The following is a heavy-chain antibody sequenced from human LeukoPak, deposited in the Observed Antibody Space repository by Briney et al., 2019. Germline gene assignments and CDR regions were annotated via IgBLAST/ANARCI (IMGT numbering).Heavy chain of an antibody. CDR3: ARDLGYCSSTSCYTLGWFDP. J-gene: IGHJ5*02. Sequence: GGSLRLSCAASGFTFSSYSMNWVRQAPGKGLEWVSSISSSSSYIYYADSVKGRFTISRDNAKNSLYLQMNSLRAEDTAVYYCARDLGYCSSTSCYTLGWFDPWGQGTLVTVSS. CDR1: GFTFSSYS. CDR2: ISSSSSYI. D-gene: IGHD2-2*02. V-gene: IGHV3-21*01.